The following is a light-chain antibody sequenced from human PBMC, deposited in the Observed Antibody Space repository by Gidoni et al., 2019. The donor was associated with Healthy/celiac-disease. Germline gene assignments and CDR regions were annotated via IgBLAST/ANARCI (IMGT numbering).Light chain of an antibody. CDR1: QSVS. V-gene: IGKV3-15*01. CDR2: GAS. CDR3: QQYNNWWT. Sequence: EIVMTQSPATLSVSPRERATLSCRASQSVSQAPRLLIYGASTSGSGTEFTLTISSLQSEDFAVYYCQQYNNWWTFGQGTKVEIK. J-gene: IGKJ1*01.